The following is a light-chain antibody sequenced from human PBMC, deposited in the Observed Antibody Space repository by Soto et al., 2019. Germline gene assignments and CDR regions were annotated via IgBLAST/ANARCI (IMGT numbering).Light chain of an antibody. J-gene: IGLJ1*01. CDR3: SSYSISTAYL. V-gene: IGLV2-14*01. CDR2: EVS. Sequence: QSALTQPASMSGSPGQSISIACTGTSSDVGGYDYVSWYQLHAGKAPKLMVFEVSNRRSGGSYCFSGSKSGNTASLTIPGLQAEDEADYFCSSYSISTAYLFGTGTKVTVL. CDR1: SSDVGGYDY.